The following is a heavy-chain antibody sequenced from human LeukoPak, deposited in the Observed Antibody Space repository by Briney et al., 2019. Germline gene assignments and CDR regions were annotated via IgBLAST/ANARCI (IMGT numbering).Heavy chain of an antibody. J-gene: IGHJ5*02. CDR2: IYPGDSDT. Sequence: GESLKISCKGSGYSFSTYWIGWVRHMPGKGREWMGIIYPGDSDTRYNPSFQGQVTISADKSISTAYLQWSSLKASDTAMYYCATLLGGVFDPWGQGTLVTVSS. V-gene: IGHV5-51*01. CDR1: GYSFSTYW. D-gene: IGHD3-16*01. CDR3: ATLLGGVFDP.